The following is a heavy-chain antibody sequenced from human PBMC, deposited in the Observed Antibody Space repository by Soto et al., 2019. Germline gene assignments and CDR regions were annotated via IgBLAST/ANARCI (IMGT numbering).Heavy chain of an antibody. J-gene: IGHJ4*02. V-gene: IGHV1-58*01. CDR1: GFTFTSSA. D-gene: IGHD2-8*01. Sequence: QMQLEQSGPEVKKTGTSVKVSCKASGFTFTSSAFQWVRQARGQRLEWIGWIAVGSGYTNYAQRFQDRVTLTRDMSTATTYMELSRLTSEDTAIYYCAADATAWQQMVPSDYWGQGTLVTVSS. CDR3: AADATAWQQMVPSDY. CDR2: IAVGSGYT.